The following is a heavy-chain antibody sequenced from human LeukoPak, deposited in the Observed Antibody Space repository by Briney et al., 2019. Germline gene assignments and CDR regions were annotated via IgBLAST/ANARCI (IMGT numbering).Heavy chain of an antibody. Sequence: SETLSLTCAVYGGSFSGYYWSWIRQPPGKGLEWIGEINHSGSTNYNPSLKSRLTISVDTSKNQFSLKLSSVTAADTAVYYCAGGHRHLIQLRLYWGQGTLVTVSS. CDR3: AGGHRHLIQLRLY. J-gene: IGHJ4*02. CDR2: INHSGST. D-gene: IGHD5-18*01. V-gene: IGHV4-34*01. CDR1: GGSFSGYY.